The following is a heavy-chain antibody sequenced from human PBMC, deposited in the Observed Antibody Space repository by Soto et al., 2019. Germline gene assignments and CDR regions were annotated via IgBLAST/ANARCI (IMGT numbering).Heavy chain of an antibody. CDR1: GFTFSDYY. J-gene: IGHJ5*02. D-gene: IGHD3-3*02. CDR3: ASPIFGVVSNWFDP. CDR2: ISSSGSTI. V-gene: IGHV3-11*01. Sequence: GSLRLSCAASGFTFSDYYMSWIRQAPGKGLEWVSYISSSGSTIYYADSVKGRFTISRDNAKNSLYLQMNSLRAEDTAVYYCASPIFGVVSNWFDPWGQGTLVTVSS.